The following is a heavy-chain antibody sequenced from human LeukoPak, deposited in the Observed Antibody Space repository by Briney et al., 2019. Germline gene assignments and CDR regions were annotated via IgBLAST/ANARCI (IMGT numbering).Heavy chain of an antibody. CDR2: ISAYNGNT. J-gene: IGHJ4*02. D-gene: IGHD3-16*02. V-gene: IGHV1-18*01. Sequence: ASVKVSCTASGYTFTSYGISWVRQAPGQGLEWMGWISAYNGNTNYAQKLQGRVTMTTDTSTSTAYMELRSLRSDDTAVYYCARGGGVITFGGVIVISIDYWGQGTLVTVSS. CDR1: GYTFTSYG. CDR3: ARGGGVITFGGVIVISIDY.